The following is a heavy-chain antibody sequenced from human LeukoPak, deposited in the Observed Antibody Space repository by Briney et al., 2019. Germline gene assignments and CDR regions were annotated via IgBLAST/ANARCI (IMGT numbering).Heavy chain of an antibody. CDR3: ARAFQSLGGLSLPDY. J-gene: IGHJ4*02. V-gene: IGHV7-4-1*02. D-gene: IGHD3-16*02. Sequence: GASVKVSCKASGYTFTSYAMNWVRQAPGQGLEWMGWINTNTGNPTYAQGFTGRFVFSLDTSVSTTFLQISSLKAGDTAVYFCARAFQSLGGLSLPDYWGQGTLVTVSS. CDR2: INTNTGNP. CDR1: GYTFTSYA.